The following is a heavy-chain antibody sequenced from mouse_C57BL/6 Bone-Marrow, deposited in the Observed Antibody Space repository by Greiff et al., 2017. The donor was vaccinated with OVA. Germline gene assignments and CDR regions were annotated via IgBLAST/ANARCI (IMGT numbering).Heavy chain of an antibody. CDR1: GYTFTSYW. CDR3: AREDYYGFHWYFDG. D-gene: IGHD1-1*01. V-gene: IGHV1-64*01. J-gene: IGHJ1*03. Sequence: VQLQQPGAELVKPGASVKLSCKASGYTFTSYWMHWVKQRPGQGLEWIGMIHPNSGSTNYNEKFKSKATLTVDKSSSTAYMQLSSLTSEDSAVYYCAREDYYGFHWYFDGWGTGTTVTVSS. CDR2: IHPNSGST.